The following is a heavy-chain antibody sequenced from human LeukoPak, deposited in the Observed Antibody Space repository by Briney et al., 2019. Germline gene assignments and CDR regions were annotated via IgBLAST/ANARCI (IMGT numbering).Heavy chain of an antibody. Sequence: GGSLRLSCAASGFTFTMFSMNWLRQAPGKGLEWIAFIRGRSDTTYYADSVQGRFTISRDNAEDSVYLQMDSLRVEDTAVYYCARTYDFGIGPPGDAFDNWGQGTLVTVFS. CDR3: ARTYDFGIGPPGDAFDN. V-gene: IGHV3-48*01. CDR1: GFTFTMFS. D-gene: IGHD3-3*01. J-gene: IGHJ3*02. CDR2: IRGRSDTT.